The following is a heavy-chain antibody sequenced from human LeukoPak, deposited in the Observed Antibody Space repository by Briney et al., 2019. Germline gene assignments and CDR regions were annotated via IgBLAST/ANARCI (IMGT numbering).Heavy chain of an antibody. V-gene: IGHV1-69*13. D-gene: IGHD3-10*01. J-gene: IGHJ6*02. CDR1: GGTFSSYA. CDR3: AAGGLRGYYGMDV. CDR2: IIPIFGTA. Sequence: GASVKVSCKASGGTFSSYAISWVRQAPGQGLEWMGGIIPIFGTANNAQKFQGRVTITADESTSTAYMELSSLRSEDTAVYYCAAGGLRGYYGMDVWGQGTTVTVSS.